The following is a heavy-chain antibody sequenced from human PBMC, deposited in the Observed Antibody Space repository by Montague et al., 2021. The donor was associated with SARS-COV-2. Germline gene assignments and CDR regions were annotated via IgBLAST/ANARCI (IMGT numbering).Heavy chain of an antibody. CDR2: IYYSGTT. CDR1: SGSIISSGYY. CDR3: TRGMIRGVTTPFDY. J-gene: IGHJ4*02. V-gene: IGHV4-39*02. Sequence: SETLSLTCSVSSGSIISSGYYWGWIRQPPGKELEWIGNIYYSGTTYYNPSLQSRGTISVDMSKNHLFLRLSSVTAADTAVYFCTRGMIRGVTTPFDYWGQGSQVTVSS. D-gene: IGHD3-10*01.